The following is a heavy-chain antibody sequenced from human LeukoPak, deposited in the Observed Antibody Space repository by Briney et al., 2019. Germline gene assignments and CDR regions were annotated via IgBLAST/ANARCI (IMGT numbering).Heavy chain of an antibody. Sequence: GGSLRLSCAASGFTFSSYSMNWVRQAPGKGLEWDSSISSSSSYIYYADSVKGRFTISRDNAKNSLYLQMNSLRAEDTAVYYCAKSRPSIVGATTSDYWGQGTLVTVSS. J-gene: IGHJ4*02. CDR1: GFTFSSYS. CDR3: AKSRPSIVGATTSDY. V-gene: IGHV3-21*01. CDR2: ISSSSSYI. D-gene: IGHD1-26*01.